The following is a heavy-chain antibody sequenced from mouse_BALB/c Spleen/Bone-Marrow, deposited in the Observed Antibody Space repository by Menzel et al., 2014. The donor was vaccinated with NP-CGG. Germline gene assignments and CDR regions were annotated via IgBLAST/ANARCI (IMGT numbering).Heavy chain of an antibody. D-gene: IGHD1-2*01. CDR2: ISGGGNS. J-gene: IGHJ2*01. CDR3: ARARGVTTATPYYFDY. V-gene: IGHV5-6-5*01. Sequence: EVKLMESGGGLVKPGGSLKLSCAASGFSFSSYAVSWVRQTPEKRLEWVASISGGGNSYHSDNMKGRFTISRDNARSILYLQMSSLRSEDAAMYYCARARGVTTATPYYFDYWGQGTALTVSS. CDR1: GFSFSSYA.